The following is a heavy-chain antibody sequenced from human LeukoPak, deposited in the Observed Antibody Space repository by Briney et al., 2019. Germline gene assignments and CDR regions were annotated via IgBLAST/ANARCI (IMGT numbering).Heavy chain of an antibody. CDR3: ASWTVTTQYYYYYYYMDV. CDR2: ITSSSSTI. CDR1: GFTFSSYS. V-gene: IGHV3-48*01. J-gene: IGHJ6*03. D-gene: IGHD4-17*01. Sequence: GSLRLSCAASGFTFSSYSMNWVRQAPGKGLEWVSYITSSSSTIYYADSVKGRFTISRDNAKNSLYLRMNSLRAEDTAVYYCASWTVTTQYYYYYYYMDVWGKGTTVTVSS.